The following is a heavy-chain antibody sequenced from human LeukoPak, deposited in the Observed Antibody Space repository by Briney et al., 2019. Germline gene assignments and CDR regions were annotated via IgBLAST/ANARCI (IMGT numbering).Heavy chain of an antibody. J-gene: IGHJ5*02. CDR1: GGSFSGYY. CDR3: ASLSRGPYYGSGSYYNRPFDP. Sequence: SETLSLTCAVSGGSFSGYYWSWIRQPPGKGLEWIGEINHSGSTNYNPSLKSRVTISVDTSKNQFSLKLSSVTAADTAVYYCASLSRGPYYGSGSYYNRPFDPWGQGTLVTVSS. V-gene: IGHV4-34*01. CDR2: INHSGST. D-gene: IGHD3-10*01.